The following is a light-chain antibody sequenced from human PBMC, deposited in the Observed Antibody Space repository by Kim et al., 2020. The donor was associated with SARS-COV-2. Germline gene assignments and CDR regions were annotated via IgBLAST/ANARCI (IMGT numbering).Light chain of an antibody. V-gene: IGLV6-57*03. CDR1: SGDIAKNY. Sequence: KTVTISCTRRSGDIAKNYVQWYQQRPNSGPTTVIYEDFRRPSGVPDRFSGSIDVSSNSASLTISALEPEDEADYYCQSYDSDTPWVFGGGTKLTVL. J-gene: IGLJ3*02. CDR2: EDF. CDR3: QSYDSDTPWV.